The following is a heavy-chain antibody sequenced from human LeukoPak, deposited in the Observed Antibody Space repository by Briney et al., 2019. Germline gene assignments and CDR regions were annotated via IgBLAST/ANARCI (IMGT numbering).Heavy chain of an antibody. CDR2: INHSGST. CDR3: ARGRSYYYGSEKYYMDV. V-gene: IGHV4-34*01. CDR1: GGSFSGYY. J-gene: IGHJ6*03. D-gene: IGHD3-10*01. Sequence: SETLSLTCAVYGGSFSGYYWSWIRKPPGKGLEWIGEINHSGSTNYNPSLKSRVTISVDTSKNQFSLKLSSVTAADTAVYYCARGRSYYYGSEKYYMDVWGKGTTVTVSS.